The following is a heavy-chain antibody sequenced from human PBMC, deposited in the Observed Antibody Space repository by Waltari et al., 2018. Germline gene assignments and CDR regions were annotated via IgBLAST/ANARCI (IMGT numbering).Heavy chain of an antibody. D-gene: IGHD3-3*01. CDR1: GFSFSTYG. Sequence: QVQLVESGGGVVQPGRSLRLSCTASGFSFSTYGMHWVRQAPGKGLGWVAVIWDDGSDQYYADSVKGRFAISRDNSKNTLSLQMNSLRVEDTAIYYCAKDWSKSVDAFHIWGQGTMVTVSS. CDR3: AKDWSKSVDAFHI. J-gene: IGHJ3*02. V-gene: IGHV3-30*18. CDR2: IWDDGSDQ.